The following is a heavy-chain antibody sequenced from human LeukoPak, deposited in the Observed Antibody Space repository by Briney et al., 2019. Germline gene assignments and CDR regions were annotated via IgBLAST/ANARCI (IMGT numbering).Heavy chain of an antibody. D-gene: IGHD6-13*01. Sequence: PGGSLRLSCAASGFTFSSHEMSWVRQAPGKGLEWVAVIWYDASNKYYADSLKGRFTISRDNSKNTLFLQMNSLRDDDTAVYYCVRGLGVSRFNYFDPWGQGTLVIVSS. J-gene: IGHJ5*02. CDR2: IWYDASNK. CDR3: VRGLGVSRFNYFDP. V-gene: IGHV3-33*08. CDR1: GFTFSSHE.